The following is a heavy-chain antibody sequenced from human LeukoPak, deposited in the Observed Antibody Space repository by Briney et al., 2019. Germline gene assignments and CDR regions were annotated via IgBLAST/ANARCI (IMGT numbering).Heavy chain of an antibody. J-gene: IGHJ6*03. CDR2: IYHSGST. V-gene: IGHV4-38-2*02. CDR3: ARQYGDYYYPIYYYYYMDV. Sequence: SETLSLTCTVSGYSISSGYFWGWIRQPPGKGLEWIGTIYHSGSTYYNASLESRVTISVDTSKNQFSLKLSSVTAADTAVYYCARQYGDYYYPIYYYYYMDVWGKGTTVTISS. D-gene: IGHD4-17*01. CDR1: GYSISSGYF.